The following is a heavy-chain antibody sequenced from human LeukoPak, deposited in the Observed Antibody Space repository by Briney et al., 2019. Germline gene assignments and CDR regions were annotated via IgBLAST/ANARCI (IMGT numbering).Heavy chain of an antibody. CDR2: INWNGGST. D-gene: IGHD4-17*01. CDR3: ARETTVTSFDY. V-gene: IGHV3-20*04. Sequence: GGSLRLSCAASGFTFDDYGMNWVRQAPGKGLEWVSVINWNGGSTGYADSVKGRFTISRDNAKNSLYLRMNSLRAEDTALYYCARETTVTSFDYWGQGTLVTVSS. CDR1: GFTFDDYG. J-gene: IGHJ4*02.